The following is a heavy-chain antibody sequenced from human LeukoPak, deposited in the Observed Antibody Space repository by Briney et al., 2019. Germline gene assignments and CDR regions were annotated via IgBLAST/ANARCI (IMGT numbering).Heavy chain of an antibody. CDR2: IYYSGST. D-gene: IGHD4-23*01. Sequence: SETLSLTCTVSGGSISSGGYYWSWIRQHPGKGLEWIGYIYYSGSTYYNPSLKSRVTISVDTSKNQFSLKLSSVTAADTAVCYCARAPTTLGAFDIWGQGTMVTVSS. V-gene: IGHV4-31*03. CDR3: ARAPTTLGAFDI. J-gene: IGHJ3*02. CDR1: GGSISSGGYY.